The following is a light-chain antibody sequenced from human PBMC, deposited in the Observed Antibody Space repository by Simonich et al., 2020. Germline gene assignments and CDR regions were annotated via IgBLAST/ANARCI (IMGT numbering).Light chain of an antibody. CDR1: QSVLYSSNNKNY. J-gene: IGKJ1*01. V-gene: IGKV4-1*01. CDR3: QQYYSTRT. CDR2: WAT. Sequence: DIVMTQSPDSLAVSLGERATINCKSSQSVLYSSNNKNYFAWYQQKPGQPPKLLIYWATTPASGVPDLFGGSGSGTDITLTISSLQAEDVAVYYCQQYYSTRTFGQGTKVEIK.